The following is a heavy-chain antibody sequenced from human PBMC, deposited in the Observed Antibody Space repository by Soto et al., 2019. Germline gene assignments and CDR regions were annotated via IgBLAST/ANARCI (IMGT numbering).Heavy chain of an antibody. CDR2: IYPGDSDT. CDR1: GYSFTSYW. V-gene: IGHV5-51*01. CDR3: ASYSYSSSSYYYGMDV. J-gene: IGHJ6*02. Sequence: AGESLKISCKGSGYSFTSYWIGWVRQMPGKGLEWMGIIYPGDSDTRYSPSFQGQVTISADKSISTAYLQWSSLKASDTAMYYCASYSYSSSSYYYGMDVWGQGTTVTVSS. D-gene: IGHD6-6*01.